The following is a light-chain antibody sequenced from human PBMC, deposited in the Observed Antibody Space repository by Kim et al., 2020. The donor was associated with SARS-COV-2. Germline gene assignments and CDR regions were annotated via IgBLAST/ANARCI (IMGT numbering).Light chain of an antibody. V-gene: IGKV1-5*03. J-gene: IGKJ1*01. Sequence: DIQMTQSPSTLSASVGDRITVTCRASQSISSWLAWYQQKPGKAPKLLIYKASSFSGSGSGTEFTLTISSLQPDDFASYCCQQYNSFPWTFGQGTKVDIK. CDR3: QQYNSFPWT. CDR1: QSISSW. CDR2: KAS.